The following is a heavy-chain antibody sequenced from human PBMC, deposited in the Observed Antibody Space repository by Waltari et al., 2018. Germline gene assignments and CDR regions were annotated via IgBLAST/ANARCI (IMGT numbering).Heavy chain of an antibody. J-gene: IGHJ4*02. CDR3: ARGERITIFGVVI. V-gene: IGHV3-7*03. Sequence: VQLVESGGGVVQPGRSLRLSCAASGFTFSSYWMSWVRQAPGKGLEWVANIKQDGSEKYYVDSVKGRFTISRDNAKNSLYLQMNSLRAEDTAVYYCARGERITIFGVVIWGQGTLVTVSS. CDR1: GFTFSSYW. D-gene: IGHD3-3*01. CDR2: IKQDGSEK.